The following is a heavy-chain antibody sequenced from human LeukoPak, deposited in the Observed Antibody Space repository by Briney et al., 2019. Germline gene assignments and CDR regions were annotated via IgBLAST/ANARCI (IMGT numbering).Heavy chain of an antibody. V-gene: IGHV4-59*01. CDR1: GGSISSYC. CDR2: IYYSGST. Sequence: SETLSLTCTVSGGSISSYCWSWIRQPPGKGLEWIGYIYYSGSTNYNPSLKSRVTISVDTSKNQFSLKLSSVTAADTAVYYCARGSSGYLQREPFDYWGQGTLVTVSS. J-gene: IGHJ4*02. D-gene: IGHD3-22*01. CDR3: ARGSSGYLQREPFDY.